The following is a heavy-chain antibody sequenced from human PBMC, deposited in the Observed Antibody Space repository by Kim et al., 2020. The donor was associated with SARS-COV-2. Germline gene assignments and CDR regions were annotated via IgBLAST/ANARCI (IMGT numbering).Heavy chain of an antibody. J-gene: IGHJ4*02. Sequence: GGSLRLSCAASGFTFSSYWMSWVRQAPGKGLEWVANIKQDGSEKYYVDSVKGRFTISRDNAKNSLYLQMNSLRAEDTAVYYCARDWGGFGELLGVDYWGQGTLVTVSS. CDR3: ARDWGGFGELLGVDY. V-gene: IGHV3-7*03. D-gene: IGHD3-10*01. CDR2: IKQDGSEK. CDR1: GFTFSSYW.